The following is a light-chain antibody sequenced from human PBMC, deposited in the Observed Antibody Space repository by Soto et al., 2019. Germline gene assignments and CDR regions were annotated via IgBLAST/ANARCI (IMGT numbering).Light chain of an antibody. CDR3: HQYHDWPLT. J-gene: IGKJ4*01. CDR2: DVS. Sequence: EIVMTQSPATLSVSTGEIATLSCRASQSVSSNFAWYQQRPAQAPRLLIYDVSTRATGVPTRFSGSGSGTEFTLTISSLQSEDFAVYYCHQYHDWPLTFGGGTRVEIK. CDR1: QSVSSN. V-gene: IGKV3D-15*01.